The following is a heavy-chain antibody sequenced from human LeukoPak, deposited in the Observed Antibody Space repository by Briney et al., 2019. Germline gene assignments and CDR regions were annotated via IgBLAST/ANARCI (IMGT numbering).Heavy chain of an antibody. Sequence: GASVKVSCKASGYTFTSYGISWVRQAPGQGLEWMGWISGYNGKTNYAQKFQGRVTMTTDTSTSTAYMELRSLRSDDTAVYYCARVGELYFRGAYMDVWGKGTTVTVSS. D-gene: IGHD2-8*01. V-gene: IGHV1-18*01. CDR3: ARVGELYFRGAYMDV. CDR1: GYTFTSYG. J-gene: IGHJ6*03. CDR2: ISGYNGKT.